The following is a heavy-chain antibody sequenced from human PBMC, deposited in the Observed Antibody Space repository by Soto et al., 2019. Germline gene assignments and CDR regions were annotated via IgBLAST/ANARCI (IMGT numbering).Heavy chain of an antibody. CDR1: GSIFRGYG. CDR2: IRSDGSNI. D-gene: IGHD3-16*01. V-gene: IGHV3-33*01. CDR3: ARDGIGSAAFWGYLDY. Sequence: QVQLVESGGGVVQPGRSLRLSCAAPGSIFRGYGMHWVRQAPGKGLELVAIIRSDGSNINYADAVMGRFTISRDNSKNMLYLEMNSLRVEDTAVYYCARDGIGSAAFWGYLDYWGQGTLVTVSS. J-gene: IGHJ4*02.